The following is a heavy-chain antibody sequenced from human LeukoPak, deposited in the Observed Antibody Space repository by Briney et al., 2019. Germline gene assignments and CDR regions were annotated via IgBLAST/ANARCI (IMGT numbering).Heavy chain of an antibody. CDR2: INHSGST. V-gene: IGHV4-34*01. CDR1: GGSFSGYY. D-gene: IGHD3-22*01. J-gene: IGHJ4*02. Sequence: SETLSLTCAVYGGSFSGYYWSWIRQPPGKGLEWIGEINHSGSTNYNPSLKSRVTISVDTSKNQFSLKLSSVTAKDTAVYYCARADSDSSPYFDYWGQGTMVTVSS. CDR3: ARADSDSSPYFDY.